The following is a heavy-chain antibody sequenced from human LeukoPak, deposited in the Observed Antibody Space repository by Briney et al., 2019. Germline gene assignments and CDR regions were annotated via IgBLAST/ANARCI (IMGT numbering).Heavy chain of an antibody. CDR2: IIPIFGTA. J-gene: IGHJ3*02. CDR1: GGTFSNYG. CDR3: ARVIVVVPAAPGDAFDI. Sequence: SVKVSCKTSGGTFSNYGIGWVRQAPGQGLEWMGGIIPIFGTANYAQKFQGRVTITTDESTSTAYMELSSLRSEDTAVYYCARVIVVVPAAPGDAFDIWGQGTMVTVSS. D-gene: IGHD2-2*01. V-gene: IGHV1-69*05.